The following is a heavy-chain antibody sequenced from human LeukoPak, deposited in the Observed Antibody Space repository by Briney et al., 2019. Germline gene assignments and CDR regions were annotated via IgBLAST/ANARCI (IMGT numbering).Heavy chain of an antibody. CDR2: INASGGNT. D-gene: IGHD6-19*01. J-gene: IGHJ5*02. CDR3: AKPISGGLAVTGDWFHP. CDR1: GFAFSFYA. Sequence: TGGSLRLSCAASGFAFSFYAMSWVRQAPGKGPEWVSTINASGGNTYFAGSVKGRFTISRDNSKNTVYLQLNSLRAEDTAVYYCAKPISGGLAVTGDWFHPWGQGTRVTVSS. V-gene: IGHV3-23*01.